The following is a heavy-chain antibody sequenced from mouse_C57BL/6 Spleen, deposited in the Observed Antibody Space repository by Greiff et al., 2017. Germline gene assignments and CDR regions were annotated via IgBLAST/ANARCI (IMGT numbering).Heavy chain of an antibody. CDR2: IWSGGST. CDR1: GFSLTSYG. CDR3: AKNRGTYYIAMDY. J-gene: IGHJ4*01. Sequence: VQLQESGPGLVQPSQSLSITCTVSGFSLTSYGVHWVRQPPGKGLEWLGVIWSGGSTDYNAAFISRLSISKDNSKSQVFFKMNSLQADDTAIYYCAKNRGTYYIAMDYWGQGTSVTVSS. V-gene: IGHV2-4*01. D-gene: IGHD2-12*01.